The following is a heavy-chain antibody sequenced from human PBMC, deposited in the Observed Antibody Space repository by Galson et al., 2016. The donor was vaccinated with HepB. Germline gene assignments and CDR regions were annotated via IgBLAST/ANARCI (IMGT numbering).Heavy chain of an antibody. D-gene: IGHD3-3*01. CDR3: AKDVRFLEWSPFDP. Sequence: SLRLSCATSGFTFYSYGMHWVRQVPGKGLEWLAFISYEGSKKDYADSVKGRFTISRDNSKSTLFLQMNSLRAEDTAMYYCAKDVRFLEWSPFDPWGQGTLVTVSS. J-gene: IGHJ5*02. V-gene: IGHV3-30*18. CDR2: ISYEGSKK. CDR1: GFTFYSYG.